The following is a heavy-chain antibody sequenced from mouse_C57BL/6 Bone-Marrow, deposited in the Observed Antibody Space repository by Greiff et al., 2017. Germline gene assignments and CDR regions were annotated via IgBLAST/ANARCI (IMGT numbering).Heavy chain of an antibody. CDR3: ARSRITTVVDYFDY. J-gene: IGHJ2*01. Sequence: QVQLKQPGAELVKPGASVKLSCKAPGYTFTSYWMHWVKQRPGRGLEWIGRIDPNSGGTKYNEKFKSKATLTVDKPSSTAYMQLSSLTSEDSAVYYCARSRITTVVDYFDYWGQGTTLTVSS. V-gene: IGHV1-72*01. D-gene: IGHD1-1*01. CDR1: GYTFTSYW. CDR2: IDPNSGGT.